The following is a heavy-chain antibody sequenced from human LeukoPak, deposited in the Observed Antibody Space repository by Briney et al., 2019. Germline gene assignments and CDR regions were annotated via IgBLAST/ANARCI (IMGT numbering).Heavy chain of an antibody. CDR3: ARDQGSGLDY. V-gene: IGHV1-18*01. Sequence: ASVKVSCKASGYIFPSYGITWERQAPGQGLEWMGWISAYNGNTNYAQKLQGRVTMTTDISTSTASMELRSLRSDDTAVYYCARDQGSGLDYWGQGTLVTVSS. D-gene: IGHD6-25*01. J-gene: IGHJ4*02. CDR2: ISAYNGNT. CDR1: GYIFPSYG.